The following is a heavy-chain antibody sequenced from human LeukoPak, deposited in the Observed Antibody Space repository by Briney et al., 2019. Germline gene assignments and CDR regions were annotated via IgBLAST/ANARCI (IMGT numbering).Heavy chain of an antibody. V-gene: IGHV3-30*02. CDR3: AKDPSPIQLWPPYYFDY. CDR2: IRYDGSNK. Sequence: PGGSLRLSCAASGFTFSSYGMHWVRQAPGKGLEWVAFIRYDGSNKYYADSVKGRFTISRDNSKNTLYLQMNSLRAEDTAVYYCAKDPSPIQLWPPYYFDYWGQGTLVTVSS. J-gene: IGHJ4*02. D-gene: IGHD5-18*01. CDR1: GFTFSSYG.